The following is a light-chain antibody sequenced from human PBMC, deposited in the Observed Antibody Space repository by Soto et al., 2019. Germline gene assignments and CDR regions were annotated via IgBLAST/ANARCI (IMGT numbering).Light chain of an antibody. Sequence: QSVLTQPASVSGSPGQSITISCTGTRSDVGGYNYVYWHQQHPGKAPKLMIYDVTNRPSGVSDRFSGSKSGNTASLTISGLQAEDEADYYCSSYTSSSTYVFGAATKLTVL. CDR3: SSYTSSSTYV. CDR2: DVT. CDR1: RSDVGGYNY. V-gene: IGLV2-14*01. J-gene: IGLJ1*01.